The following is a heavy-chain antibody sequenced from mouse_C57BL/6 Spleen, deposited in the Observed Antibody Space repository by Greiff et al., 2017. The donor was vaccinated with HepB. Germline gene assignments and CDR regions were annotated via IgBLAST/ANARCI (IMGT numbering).Heavy chain of an antibody. D-gene: IGHD1-1*01. CDR2: ISSGGDYI. V-gene: IGHV5-9-1*02. J-gene: IGHJ1*03. CDR3: TRAHGSSYGYFDV. Sequence: EVQLVESGEGLVKPGGSLKLSCAASGFTFSSYAMSWVRQTPEKRLEWVAYISSGGDYIYYADTVKGRFTISRDNARNTLYLQMSSLKSEDTAMYYCTRAHGSSYGYFDVWGTGTTVTVSS. CDR1: GFTFSSYA.